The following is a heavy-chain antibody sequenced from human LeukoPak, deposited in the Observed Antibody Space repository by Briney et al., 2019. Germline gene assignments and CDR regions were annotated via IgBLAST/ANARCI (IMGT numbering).Heavy chain of an antibody. CDR3: ARSDYDSSGYRYYYYYYMDV. CDR1: GYTFTSYD. J-gene: IGHJ6*03. D-gene: IGHD3-22*01. Sequence: GASAKVSCKASGYTFTSYDINWVRQATGQGLEWMGWMNPNSGNTGYAQKFQGRVTMTRNTSISTAYMELSSLRSEDTAVYYCARSDYDSSGYRYYYYYYMDVWGRGTTVTVSS. CDR2: MNPNSGNT. V-gene: IGHV1-8*01.